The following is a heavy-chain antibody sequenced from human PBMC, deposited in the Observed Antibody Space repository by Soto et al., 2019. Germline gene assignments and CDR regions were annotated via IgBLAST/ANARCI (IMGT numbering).Heavy chain of an antibody. CDR3: ARDYYCMDV. J-gene: IGHJ6*02. V-gene: IGHV4-30-2*06. CDR1: CGSIISGGYS. CDR2: TYQSGSA. Sequence: SETLSLTCTFSCGSIISGGYSSTWIRQSPGKGLEWIGYTYQSGSAYYNPSLKSRVTISVDRSKNQFSLNLTSVTAADTAVYYCARDYYCMDVWGQGTTVTVS.